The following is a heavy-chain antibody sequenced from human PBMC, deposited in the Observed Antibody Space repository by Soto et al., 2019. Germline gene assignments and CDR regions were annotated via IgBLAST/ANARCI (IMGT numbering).Heavy chain of an antibody. Sequence: EVQLVESGGGLVQPGGSLRLSCEASGFTFRNYDMHWVRQGTGKGLEWVSGISAAGDPDYADSVEGRFTISRENAQTSFFLQMNSLRVGDPAVYYCARTDRDFYGLDVWGQGTTVIVSS. V-gene: IGHV3-13*05. J-gene: IGHJ6*02. CDR2: ISAAGDP. CDR1: GFTFRNYD. CDR3: ARTDRDFYGLDV.